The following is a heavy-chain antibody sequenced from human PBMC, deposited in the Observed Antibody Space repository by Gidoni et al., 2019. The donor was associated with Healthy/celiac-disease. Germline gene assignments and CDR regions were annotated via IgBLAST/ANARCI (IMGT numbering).Heavy chain of an antibody. CDR3: ARGWAYCGGDCYPPAY. CDR2: IIPIFGAA. D-gene: IGHD2-21*02. J-gene: IGHJ4*02. CDR1: GGTFSSYA. Sequence: QVQLVQSGAEVKKPGSSVKVSCKASGGTFSSYAISWVRQAPGQGLEWMGGIIPIFGAANYAQKFQGRVTITADKSTSTAYMELSSLRSEDTAVYYCARGWAYCGGDCYPPAYWGQGTLVTVSS. V-gene: IGHV1-69*06.